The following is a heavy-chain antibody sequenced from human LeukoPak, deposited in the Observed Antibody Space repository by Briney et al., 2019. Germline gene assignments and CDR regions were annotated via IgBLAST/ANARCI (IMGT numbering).Heavy chain of an antibody. J-gene: IGHJ3*02. CDR2: IYYSGST. D-gene: IGHD3-22*01. V-gene: IGHV4-59*01. Sequence: SETLSLTCTVSGGSISSYYWSWIRQSPGKGLEWIGYIYYSGSTNYNPSLKSRVTISVDTSKNQFSLKLSSVTAADTAVYYCARGTMIEGDAFDIWGQGTMVTVSS. CDR3: ARGTMIEGDAFDI. CDR1: GGSISSYY.